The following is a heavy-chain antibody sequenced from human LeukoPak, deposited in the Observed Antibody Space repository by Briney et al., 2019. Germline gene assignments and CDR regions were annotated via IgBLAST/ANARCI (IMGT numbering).Heavy chain of an antibody. CDR3: AKDQAGAGFDY. D-gene: IGHD1-26*01. CDR1: GFTFSSYA. J-gene: IGHJ4*02. Sequence: GGSLRLSCAASGFTFSSYAMHWVRQAPGKGLEWVAVISYDGSNKYYADSVKGRFTISRDNSKNTLYLQMNSLRAEDTAVYYCAKDQAGAGFDYWGQGTLVTVSS. CDR2: ISYDGSNK. V-gene: IGHV3-30*04.